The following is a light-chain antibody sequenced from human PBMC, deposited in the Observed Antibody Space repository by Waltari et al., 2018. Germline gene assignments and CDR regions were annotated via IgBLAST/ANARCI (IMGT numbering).Light chain of an antibody. Sequence: EIVLTQSPDFQAVTPKEQVTITCRASRTIGSSLPWYQQKPDQSPKLLIKYASQSISGVPSRFSGSGSGTDFTLTISSLQPEDFATYYCQQTYRYPWTFGQGTKVEIQ. CDR2: YAS. J-gene: IGKJ1*01. V-gene: IGKV6-21*02. CDR1: RTIGSS. CDR3: QQTYRYPWT.